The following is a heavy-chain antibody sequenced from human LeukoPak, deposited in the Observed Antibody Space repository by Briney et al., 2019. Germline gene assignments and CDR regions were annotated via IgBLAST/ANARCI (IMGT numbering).Heavy chain of an antibody. CDR3: ARAAPLLGELYGSGSYYIFD. CDR1: GGSINSGGYY. D-gene: IGHD3-10*01. CDR2: IYYSGST. J-gene: IGHJ4*02. Sequence: SQTLSLTCTVSGGSINSGGYYWSWIRQQPGKGLEWIGYIYYSGSTQYNPSLKSRVTISGDTSKNQFSLKLSSVTAADTAVYYCARAAPLLGELYGSGSYYIFDWGQGTLVTVSS. V-gene: IGHV4-31*03.